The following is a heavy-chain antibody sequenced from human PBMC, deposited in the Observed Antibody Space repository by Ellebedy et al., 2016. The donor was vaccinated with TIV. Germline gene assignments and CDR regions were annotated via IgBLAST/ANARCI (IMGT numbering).Heavy chain of an antibody. CDR1: GYTFTGHY. CDR2: INPNSGGT. Sequence: ASVKVSXXASGYTFTGHYMHWVRQAPGQGLEWMGWINPNSGGTNYAQKFQGRVTMTRDTSITTAYMELSNLTSGDTAVYYCARGRTLVTIRGCFDPWGQGTLVIVSS. D-gene: IGHD5-12*01. CDR3: ARGRTLVTIRGCFDP. V-gene: IGHV1-2*02. J-gene: IGHJ5*02.